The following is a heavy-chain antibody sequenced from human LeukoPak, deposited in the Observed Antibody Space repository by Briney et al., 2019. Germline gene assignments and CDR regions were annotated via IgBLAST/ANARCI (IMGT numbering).Heavy chain of an antibody. CDR1: GFTLTTYA. CDR2: IKSSDNSA. Sequence: GGSLRLSCTASGFTLTTYAMSWVRQAPGKGLEWVAAIKSSDNSAYYIDSVKGRFTISRDNSKNTLLLQMNSLRAEDTAIYYCAKVVGDFNFWGQGTLVTVSS. D-gene: IGHD4-17*01. V-gene: IGHV3-23*01. CDR3: AKVVGDFNF. J-gene: IGHJ4*02.